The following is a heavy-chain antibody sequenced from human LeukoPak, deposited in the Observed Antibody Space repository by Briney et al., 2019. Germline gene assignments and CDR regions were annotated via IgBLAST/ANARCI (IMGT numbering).Heavy chain of an antibody. V-gene: IGHV3-23*01. D-gene: IGHD3-10*01. CDR2: ISGTGVKT. J-gene: IGHJ4*02. CDR1: GFTLNNYA. CDR3: AKDLLSGTGYYSWGIFDY. Sequence: PSGGSLRLSCAASGFTLNNYAISGVRQAPGKGLEWVSGISGTGVKTVYSDSVKGRFTISRDNSKNTLYLQMNTLRAEDTAVYYCAKDLLSGTGYYSWGIFDYWGQGTLVTVSS.